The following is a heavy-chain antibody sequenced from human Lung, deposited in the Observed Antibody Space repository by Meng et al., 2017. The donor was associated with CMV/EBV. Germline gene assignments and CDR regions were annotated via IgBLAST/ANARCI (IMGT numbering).Heavy chain of an antibody. CDR3: ARATGGNGLVAYYYYGLDV. Sequence: GSLRLXCAVSGGSISGYYWSWIRQPPGKGLEWIGYIYYTGSTNYNPSLKSRVIISLDTSKNQFSLKLRSVTAADTAVYYCARATGGNGLVAYYYYGLDVWGQGNXVNGCS. V-gene: IGHV4-59*01. CDR1: GGSISGYY. CDR2: IYYTGST. J-gene: IGHJ6*01. D-gene: IGHD5-12*01.